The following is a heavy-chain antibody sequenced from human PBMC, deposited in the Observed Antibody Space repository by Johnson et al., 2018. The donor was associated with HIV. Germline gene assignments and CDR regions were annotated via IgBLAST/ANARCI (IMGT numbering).Heavy chain of an antibody. Sequence: QVLLVESGGGVVQPGRSLGLSCAASGFAFSSYGMHWVRQATGKGLEWVAIISYDGSNKYYADSVKGRFTISRDNYKNTLYLQMNSLRAEDTAVYYCVKLPVAPSYGAFDIWGQGTMVTVSS. J-gene: IGHJ3*02. D-gene: IGHD6-19*01. CDR3: VKLPVAPSYGAFDI. CDR1: GFAFSSYG. V-gene: IGHV3-30*18. CDR2: ISYDGSNK.